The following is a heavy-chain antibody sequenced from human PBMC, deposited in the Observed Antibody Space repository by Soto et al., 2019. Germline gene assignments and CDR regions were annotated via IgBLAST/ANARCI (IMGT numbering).Heavy chain of an antibody. J-gene: IGHJ5*02. CDR2: SSAYTGNT. D-gene: IGHD3-22*01. CDR1: GYTFTSYG. Sequence: QVQLVQSGAEVKKPGASVKVSCKSAGYTFTSYGMSWVRQAPGQGLEWKGWSSAYTGNTNYAQKRQGRVTMPTDQSTSTAYMELRSLNSDDTAVYYCAIVKTSVYHNWFDPWGQGALGTVSS. V-gene: IGHV1-18*01. CDR3: AIVKTSVYHNWFDP.